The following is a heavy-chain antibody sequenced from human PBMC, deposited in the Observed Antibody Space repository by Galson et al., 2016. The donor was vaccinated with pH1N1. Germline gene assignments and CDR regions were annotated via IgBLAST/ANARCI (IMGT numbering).Heavy chain of an antibody. CDR2: ISAYNGNT. J-gene: IGHJ3*02. V-gene: IGHV1-18*01. CDR3: AREYSGYDWEGERFDI. D-gene: IGHD5-12*01. Sequence: SVKVSCKASGYTFTSYGITWVRQAPGEGLEWMGWISAYNGNTNYAQKLQGRVTMTTDTSTSTAYMELRSLRSDDTAVYYCAREYSGYDWEGERFDIWGQGTVVTVSS. CDR1: GYTFTSYG.